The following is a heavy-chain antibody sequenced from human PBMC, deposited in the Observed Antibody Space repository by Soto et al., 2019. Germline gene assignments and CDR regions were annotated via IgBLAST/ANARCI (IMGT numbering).Heavy chain of an antibody. Sequence: QVQLVQSGAEVKKPGASVKVSCRASGYTFTSYTMHWVRQAPGQRLEWMGWINTGNGNTKYSQKFQGRVTITRDTSASTAYMELSSLRSEDTAVYYCATLCVGACFTDYWGQGTLVTVSS. D-gene: IGHD2-2*02. J-gene: IGHJ4*02. CDR3: ATLCVGACFTDY. CDR2: INTGNGNT. CDR1: GYTFTSYT. V-gene: IGHV1-3*04.